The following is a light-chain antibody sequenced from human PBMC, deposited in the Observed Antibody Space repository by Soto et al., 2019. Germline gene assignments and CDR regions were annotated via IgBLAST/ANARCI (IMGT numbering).Light chain of an antibody. V-gene: IGKV1-39*01. Sequence: DIQMTQSPSSLSASVGDRVTITCRASKNIGSFLNWYHQKPGKAPRLLIYATSSLQSGVPSRFSGSRSGADFTLTITSLHPEDFGTFYCQQSYGNPGFAPGTKVHIK. CDR3: QQSYGNPG. CDR1: KNIGSF. J-gene: IGKJ3*01. CDR2: ATS.